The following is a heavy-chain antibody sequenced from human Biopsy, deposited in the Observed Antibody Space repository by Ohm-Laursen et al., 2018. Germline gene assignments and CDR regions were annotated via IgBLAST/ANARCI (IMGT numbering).Heavy chain of an antibody. CDR2: LNPVSGNS. D-gene: IGHD1-7*01. Sequence: ASVKVSCKASGYTFTSYDITWVRQASGQGPEWIGWLNPVSGNSNFGQKFRGRVTVTSDTSISTAYMELSGLTSDDTATYYCVRAVRNQLLTDPWGQGTLVTVTS. V-gene: IGHV1-8*01. CDR3: VRAVRNQLLTDP. CDR1: GYTFTSYD. J-gene: IGHJ5*02.